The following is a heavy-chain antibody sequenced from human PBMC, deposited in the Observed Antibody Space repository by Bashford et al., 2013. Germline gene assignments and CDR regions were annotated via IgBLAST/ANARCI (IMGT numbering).Heavy chain of an antibody. Sequence: GGSLRLSCAASGFSFSGSSMFWVRQASGKGLEWVGRIRGKVNSYATAYAASVKGRFTISRNDSKNTSYLQMNSLKTEDTAVYYCTRQLGSGRISNYYHYAMDVWGQGTTVTVSS. D-gene: IGHD1-26*01. CDR3: TRQLGSGRISNYYHYAMDV. CDR2: IRGKVNSYAT. V-gene: IGHV3-73*01. J-gene: IGHJ6*02. CDR1: GFSFSGSS.